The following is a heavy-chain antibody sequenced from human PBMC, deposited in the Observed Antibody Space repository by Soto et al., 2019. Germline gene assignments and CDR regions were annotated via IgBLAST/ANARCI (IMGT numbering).Heavy chain of an antibody. Sequence: EVQLLESGGGLVQPGGSLRLSCVASGFTFKNYDMRWVRQAPGKGLEWVSGISGSGGVTYYADSVKGRFTISSDNSKNTLYLQMRSLRANDTAVYYCAKDRQFRSYYVSAGHYNTGGQGTRVTVSS. J-gene: IGHJ4*02. D-gene: IGHD3-10*01. CDR2: ISGSGGVT. CDR1: GFTFKNYD. V-gene: IGHV3-23*01. CDR3: AKDRQFRSYYVSAGHYNT.